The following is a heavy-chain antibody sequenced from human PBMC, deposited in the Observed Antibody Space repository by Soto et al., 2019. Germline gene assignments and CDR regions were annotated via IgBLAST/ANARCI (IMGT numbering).Heavy chain of an antibody. CDR3: ARNWGDRGSKSGTGY. CDR1: GYTFTSYG. J-gene: IGHJ4*02. Sequence: QVQLVQSGAEVKKPGASVKVSCKASGYTFTSYGISWVRQAPGQGLEWMGWISAYNGNTNYAQKLQGRVTMTTDTPTRTAYMEVRSLRCDDTGVYYCARNWGDRGSKSGTGYWGQGNLVNVFS. CDR2: ISAYNGNT. V-gene: IGHV1-18*04. D-gene: IGHD1-26*01.